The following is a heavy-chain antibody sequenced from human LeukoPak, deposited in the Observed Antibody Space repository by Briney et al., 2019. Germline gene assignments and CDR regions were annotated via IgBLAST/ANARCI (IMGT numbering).Heavy chain of an antibody. CDR3: AKLDFGVGNDH. Sequence: GGSLRLSCVGSGITFSDFGMHWVRQAPGKGPEWVAYIRYDGAKTNYADSVRGRFSISRDNSRNTLYLQMNSLRTEDTAVYHCAKLDFGVGNDHWGQGTLVSVSS. V-gene: IGHV3-30*02. CDR1: GITFSDFG. CDR2: IRYDGAKT. D-gene: IGHD3-3*01. J-gene: IGHJ4*02.